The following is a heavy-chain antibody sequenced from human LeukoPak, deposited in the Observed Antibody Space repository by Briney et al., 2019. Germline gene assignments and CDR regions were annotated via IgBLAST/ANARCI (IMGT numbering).Heavy chain of an antibody. V-gene: IGHV3-15*01. CDR3: TTDPVTTCD. J-gene: IGHJ4*02. Sequence: GGSLRVSCAASGFTFSNAWMSWVRQAPGKGLEWVGRIKSNTDGGATDYAAPVKGRFTISRDDSKNTLYLQMNSLKTEDTAVYYCTTDPVTTCDWGQGTLVTVSS. D-gene: IGHD4-17*01. CDR1: GFTFSNAW. CDR2: IKSNTDGGAT.